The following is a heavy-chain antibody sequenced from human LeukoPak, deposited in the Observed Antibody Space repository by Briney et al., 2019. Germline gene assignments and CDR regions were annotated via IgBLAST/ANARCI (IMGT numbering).Heavy chain of an antibody. V-gene: IGHV3-23*01. Sequence: GGSLRLSCAASGFTFSSYAMSWVRQAPGKGLEWVSAISGSGGSTYYADSVKGRFTISRDNSKNTLYLQMNSLRAEDTAVYYCAKGFYDSSGYPSDAFDIWGQGTMVTVSS. CDR2: ISGSGGST. CDR3: AKGFYDSSGYPSDAFDI. D-gene: IGHD3-22*01. CDR1: GFTFSSYA. J-gene: IGHJ3*02.